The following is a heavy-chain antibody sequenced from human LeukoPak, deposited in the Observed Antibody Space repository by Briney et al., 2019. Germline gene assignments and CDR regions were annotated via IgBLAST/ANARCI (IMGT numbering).Heavy chain of an antibody. V-gene: IGHV4-28*01. D-gene: IGHD3-10*01. CDR1: GYSITSSSW. CDR3: ARKENVYYYFDY. Sequence: SDTLSLTCAVSGYSITSSSWWGWIRQPPGKGLEWIGYIYHSGTTYYNPSLQSRATMSVDTSKNQFSLKLSSVTAVDTAVYYCARKENVYYYFDYWGQGTLVTVSS. CDR2: IYHSGTT. J-gene: IGHJ4*02.